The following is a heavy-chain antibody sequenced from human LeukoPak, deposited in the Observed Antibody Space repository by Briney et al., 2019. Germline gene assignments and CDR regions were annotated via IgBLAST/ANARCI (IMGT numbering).Heavy chain of an antibody. Sequence: GGSLRLSCAASGFTFSSYAMSWVRQAPGKGLEWVAVMSFDGNNKYYADSVRGRFTLSRDSSKNTLYLQMNSLRLEDTAVYYCAREWGAAADYWGQGTLVTVSP. J-gene: IGHJ4*02. CDR2: MSFDGNNK. D-gene: IGHD6-13*01. V-gene: IGHV3-30-3*01. CDR3: AREWGAAADY. CDR1: GFTFSSYA.